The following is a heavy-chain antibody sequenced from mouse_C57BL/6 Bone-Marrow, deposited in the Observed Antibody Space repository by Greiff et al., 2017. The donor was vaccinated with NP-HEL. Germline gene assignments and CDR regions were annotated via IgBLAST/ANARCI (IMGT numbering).Heavy chain of an antibody. CDR1: GFTFSDYY. D-gene: IGHD2-4*01. J-gene: IGHJ4*01. CDR2: INYDGSRT. V-gene: IGHV5-16*01. CDR3: AREGGLRRRTYAMDY. Sequence: EVKVVESEGGLVQPGSSMKLSCTTSGFTFSDYYMAWVRQVPEKGLDWVANINYDGSRTYYLDSLKSRFIISRDNAKNILYLQMSSLKSEDTATYYCAREGGLRRRTYAMDYWGQGTSVTVSS.